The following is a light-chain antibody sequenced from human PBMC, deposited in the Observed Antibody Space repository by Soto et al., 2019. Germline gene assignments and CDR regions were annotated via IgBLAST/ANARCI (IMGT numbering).Light chain of an antibody. V-gene: IGKV1-5*01. Sequence: DIQMTQSPSTLSASVGDRVTITCRASQSISSWLAWYQQKPGKAPKLLIYDASSLESGVQSRFSGIGSGTEFTLTISSLQPDDFATYYCQQYNSYSGITFGQGTRLEIK. CDR1: QSISSW. CDR2: DAS. CDR3: QQYNSYSGIT. J-gene: IGKJ5*01.